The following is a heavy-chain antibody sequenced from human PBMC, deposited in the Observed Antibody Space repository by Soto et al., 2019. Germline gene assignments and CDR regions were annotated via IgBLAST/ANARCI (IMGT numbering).Heavy chain of an antibody. CDR1: GGSITSSSYS. V-gene: IGHV4-39*01. Sequence: PSDTLSLTCTVPGGSITSSSYSWGWIRQPPGKGLEWIGSIYYSGSTYYNPSLKSRVTISVDTSKNPFSLKLSSVTAADTAVYYCAGHHSSSSSSFDDSGQGTVVT. J-gene: IGHJ4*02. D-gene: IGHD6-13*01. CDR2: IYYSGST. CDR3: AGHHSSSSSSFDD.